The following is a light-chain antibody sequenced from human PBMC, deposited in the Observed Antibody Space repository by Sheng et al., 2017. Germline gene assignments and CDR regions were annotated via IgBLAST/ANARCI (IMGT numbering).Light chain of an antibody. V-gene: IGLV1-40*01. Sequence: QSVLTQPPSVSGAPGQRVTISCTGSSSNIGAGYDVHWYQQIPGAAPKLLIWGNTNRPSGVPDRFSASKSATSASLAITGLQVEDEADYYCQSHDRSLGTFXVFGTGTKVTVL. CDR2: GNT. CDR3: QSHDRSLGTFXV. CDR1: SSNIGAGYD. J-gene: IGLJ1*01.